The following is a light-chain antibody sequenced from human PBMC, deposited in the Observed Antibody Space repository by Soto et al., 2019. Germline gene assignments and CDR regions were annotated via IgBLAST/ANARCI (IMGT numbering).Light chain of an antibody. V-gene: IGLV1-40*01. CDR3: QSYDSSPHVV. J-gene: IGLJ2*01. CDR2: GNS. CDR1: SSNIGAGYD. Sequence: QSVLTQPPSVSGAPGQRVTISCTGSSSNIGAGYDVHWYQQLPGTAPKLLIYGNSNRPSGVPDRFSGSKSGTSASLAITGLQAEYEADYYCQSYDSSPHVVFGGGTKLTVL.